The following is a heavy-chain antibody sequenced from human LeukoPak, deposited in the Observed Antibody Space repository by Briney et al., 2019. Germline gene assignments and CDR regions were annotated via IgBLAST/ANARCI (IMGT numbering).Heavy chain of an antibody. CDR3: ARDRTYYDFWSGYYDY. J-gene: IGHJ4*02. CDR2: IKQDGSEK. Sequence: GGSLRLSCAASGFTFSSYWMSWVRQAPGKGLEWVANIKQDGSEKYYVDSVKGRITISRDNAKNSLYLQMNSLRAEDTAVYYCARDRTYYDFWSGYYDYWGQGTLVTVSS. V-gene: IGHV3-7*01. CDR1: GFTFSSYW. D-gene: IGHD3-3*01.